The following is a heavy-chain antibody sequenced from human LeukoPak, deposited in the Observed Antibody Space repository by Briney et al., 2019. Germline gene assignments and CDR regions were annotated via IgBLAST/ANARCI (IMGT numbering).Heavy chain of an antibody. V-gene: IGHV4-4*02. CDR1: GGSISSSNW. D-gene: IGHD2-15*01. J-gene: IGHJ4*02. Sequence: SETLSLTSAVSGGSISSSNWWSWGRQPPGKGLEWIGEIYHSGSTNYNPSLKSRVTISVDKSKNQFSLKLSSVTAADTAVYYCARDHGCSGGSCYYFDYWGQGPLVPVSS. CDR2: IYHSGST. CDR3: ARDHGCSGGSCYYFDY.